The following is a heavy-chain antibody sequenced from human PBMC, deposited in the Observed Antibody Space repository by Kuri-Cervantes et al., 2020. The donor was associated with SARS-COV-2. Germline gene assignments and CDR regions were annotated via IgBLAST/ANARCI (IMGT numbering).Heavy chain of an antibody. D-gene: IGHD3-16*02. Sequence: GSLRLSCTVSGGSISSDYWSWIRQPPGKGLEWIGYISYGGRTSYNPSLKSRVTISVDTSKNQFSLKLSSVAAADTAVYYCARGGMDYYDYVWGSYPGYYGMDVWGQGTTVTVSS. CDR3: ARGGMDYYDYVWGSYPGYYGMDV. CDR1: GGSISSDY. V-gene: IGHV4-59*08. CDR2: ISYGGRT. J-gene: IGHJ6*02.